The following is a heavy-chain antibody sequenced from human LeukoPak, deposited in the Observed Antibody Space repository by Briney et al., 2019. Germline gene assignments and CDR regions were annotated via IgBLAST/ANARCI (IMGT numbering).Heavy chain of an antibody. V-gene: IGHV1-46*01. CDR1: GYTFTSYY. J-gene: IGHJ4*02. Sequence: PRASVKVSCKASGYTFTSYYMHWVRRAPGQGLEWMGIINPSGGSTNYAQKFQGRVTMTRDMSTSTVYMELSSLRSEDTAVYYCARDGVAGVYYFDYWGQGTPVTVSS. D-gene: IGHD6-19*01. CDR3: ARDGVAGVYYFDY. CDR2: INPSGGST.